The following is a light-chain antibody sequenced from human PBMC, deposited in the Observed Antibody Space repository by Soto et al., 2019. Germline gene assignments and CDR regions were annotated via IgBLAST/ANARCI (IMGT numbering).Light chain of an antibody. J-gene: IGLJ2*01. V-gene: IGLV2-8*01. CDR3: ISYAGSNKPA. Sequence: QSALTQPPSASGSPGQSVAISCSGTSSDVGGYNYVSWYQQHPGKAPKLMIYDVNKRPSGVPDRFSGSKSGITASLTVSGLQAEDEADYYCISYAGSNKPAFGGGTKLTVL. CDR1: SSDVGGYNY. CDR2: DVN.